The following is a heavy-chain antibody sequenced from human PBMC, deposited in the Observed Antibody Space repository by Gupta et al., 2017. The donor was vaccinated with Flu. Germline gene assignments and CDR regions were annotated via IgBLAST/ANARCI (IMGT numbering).Heavy chain of an antibody. Sequence: EVQLVESGGGLVKPGGSLRLSCAASGFTFSSYSMTWVRQAPGKGLEWVSSISSSSSYIYYADSVKGRFTISRDNAKNSLYLQMNSLRAEDTAVYYCARDPEYSSSSGSFDYWGQGTLVTVSS. V-gene: IGHV3-21*01. D-gene: IGHD6-6*01. CDR1: GFTFSSYS. J-gene: IGHJ4*02. CDR3: ARDPEYSSSSGSFDY. CDR2: ISSSSSYI.